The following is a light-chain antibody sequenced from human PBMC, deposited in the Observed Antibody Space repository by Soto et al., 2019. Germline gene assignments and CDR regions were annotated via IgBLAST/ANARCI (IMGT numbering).Light chain of an antibody. CDR3: QQRNDWPRT. V-gene: IGKV3D-15*01. CDR1: QSVNIH. CDR2: GAS. Sequence: EIVMTQSPATLSVSPGERATLSCRASQSVNIHLAWYQQKPGQAPRLLIYGASARATGIPARFSGSGSGTDFTLTINSLETEDFAVYYCQQRNDWPRTFGQGTKVDIK. J-gene: IGKJ1*01.